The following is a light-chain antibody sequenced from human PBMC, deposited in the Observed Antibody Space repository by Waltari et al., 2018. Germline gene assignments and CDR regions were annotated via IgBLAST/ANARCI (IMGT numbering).Light chain of an antibody. Sequence: QSVLTQPPSASGTPGQRVTISCSGSRSNIGRNYVYWYQQLPGTAPKLLIYRNNRRPSGVPDRFSGSKSGTSASLAISGLRSEDEADYYCAAWDDSLSGRVFGGGTKVTVL. CDR1: RSNIGRNY. J-gene: IGLJ3*02. CDR2: RNN. V-gene: IGLV1-47*01. CDR3: AAWDDSLSGRV.